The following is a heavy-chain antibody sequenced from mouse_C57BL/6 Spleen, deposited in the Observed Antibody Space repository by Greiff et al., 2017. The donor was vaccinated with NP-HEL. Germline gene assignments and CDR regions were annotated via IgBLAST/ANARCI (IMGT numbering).Heavy chain of an antibody. Sequence: VQLQQPGAELVRPGSSVKLSCKASGYTFTSYWMHWVKQRPIQGLEWIGNIDPSDSETNYNQKFKDKATLTVDKSSSTAYMQLSSLTSEDSAFYYCARSYYGSSGFAYWGQGTLVTVSA. V-gene: IGHV1-52*01. CDR2: IDPSDSET. CDR1: GYTFTSYW. J-gene: IGHJ3*01. D-gene: IGHD1-1*01. CDR3: ARSYYGSSGFAY.